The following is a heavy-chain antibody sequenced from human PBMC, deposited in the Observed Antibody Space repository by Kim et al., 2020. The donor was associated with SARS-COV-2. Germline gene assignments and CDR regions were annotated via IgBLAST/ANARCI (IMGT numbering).Heavy chain of an antibody. CDR3: ARTLRYFDWPYAFDI. V-gene: IGHV3-53*01. D-gene: IGHD3-9*01. Sequence: DSVKGRFTISRDNSKNTLYLQMNSLRAEDTAVYYCARTLRYFDWPYAFDIWGQGTMVTVSS. J-gene: IGHJ3*02.